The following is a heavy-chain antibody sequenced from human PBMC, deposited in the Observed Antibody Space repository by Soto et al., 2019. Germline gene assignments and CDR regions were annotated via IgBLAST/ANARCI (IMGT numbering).Heavy chain of an antibody. V-gene: IGHV3-23*01. J-gene: IGHJ6*02. CDR2: VSAGGDMT. Sequence: DVQLLESGGHLVQPGGSLGLSCAASGFTFSSYAMSWVRQAPGKGLEWVSSVSAGGDMTYYSDSVKGRFTISRDNSNNALFLQKNSLRIEDTALYYCARGDRGGSGSPASYYYSGLDVWGQGTTVTVS. CDR1: GFTFSSYA. CDR3: ARGDRGGSGSPASYYYSGLDV. D-gene: IGHD3-10*01.